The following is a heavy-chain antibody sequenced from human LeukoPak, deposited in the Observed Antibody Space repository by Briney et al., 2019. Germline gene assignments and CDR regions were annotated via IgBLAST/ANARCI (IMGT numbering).Heavy chain of an antibody. V-gene: IGHV4-39*07. CDR2: IYYSGNT. Sequence: PSETLSLTCTVSGVSISSSNSYWGWIRQPPGKGLEWIGIIYYSGNTYYNAPLKIRVTISVDTSKNQFSLKLSSVTAADTAVYYCARDRRVTTVTTGWAPAKRPLPDYWGQGTLVTVSS. CDR1: GVSISSSNSY. J-gene: IGHJ4*02. D-gene: IGHD4-17*01. CDR3: ARDRRVTTVTTGWAPAKRPLPDY.